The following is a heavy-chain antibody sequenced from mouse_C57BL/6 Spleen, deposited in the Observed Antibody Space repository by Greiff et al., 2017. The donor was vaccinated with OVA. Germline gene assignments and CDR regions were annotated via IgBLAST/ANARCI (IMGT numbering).Heavy chain of an antibody. Sequence: VQLQQSGAELVRPGSSVKLSCKASGYTFTSYWMDWVKQRPGQGLEWIGNIYPSDSETHYNQKFKDKATLTVDKSSSTAYMQLSSLTSEDSAVYYCARGVYYGSSYWYFDVWGTGTTVTVSS. CDR3: ARGVYYGSSYWYFDV. CDR1: GYTFTSYW. CDR2: IYPSDSET. D-gene: IGHD1-1*01. V-gene: IGHV1-61*01. J-gene: IGHJ1*03.